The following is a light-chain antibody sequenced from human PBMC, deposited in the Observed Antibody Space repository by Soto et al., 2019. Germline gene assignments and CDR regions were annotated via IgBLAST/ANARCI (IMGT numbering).Light chain of an antibody. Sequence: DIQMTQSPSSLSASVGDKVTVTCRANQHINSFLQWYQQKAGKAPKLLIYAASSLQSGVPSRFSGSGSGTDFTLNISSLHPEDFATYYCQQSYSTPYTFGQGTKLYI. V-gene: IGKV1-39*01. CDR1: QHINSF. CDR3: QQSYSTPYT. CDR2: AAS. J-gene: IGKJ2*01.